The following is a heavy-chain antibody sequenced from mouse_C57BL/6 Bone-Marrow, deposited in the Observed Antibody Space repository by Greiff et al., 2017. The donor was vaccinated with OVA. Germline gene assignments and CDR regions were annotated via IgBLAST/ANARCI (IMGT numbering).Heavy chain of an antibody. J-gene: IGHJ2*01. CDR2: IYPGSGGT. Sequence: VQLQQPGAELVKPGASVKMSCKASGYTFTSYWITWVKQRPGQGLEWIGDIYPGSGGTNYTAKFKSKATLTVDTSSSTAYMQLSSLTSEDSAVYGCAREYDYDGGYYFDDWGQGTTLTVSS. CDR1: GYTFTSYW. D-gene: IGHD2-4*01. V-gene: IGHV1-55*01. CDR3: AREYDYDGGYYFDD.